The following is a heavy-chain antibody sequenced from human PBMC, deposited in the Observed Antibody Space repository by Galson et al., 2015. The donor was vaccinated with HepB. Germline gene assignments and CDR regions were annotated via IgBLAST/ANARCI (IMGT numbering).Heavy chain of an antibody. D-gene: IGHD6-19*01. CDR3: ARDPLAGRAYYYGMDV. V-gene: IGHV6-1*01. J-gene: IGHJ6*02. CDR1: GDSVSRSGVT. Sequence: CAISGDSVSRSGVTWNWIRQSPSSGLEWLGRTYYRSKWYNDYAVSVKSRITITADTSKNQVSLQLNSVTPEDTAVYCCARDPLAGRAYYYGMDVWGQGTTVTVSS. CDR2: TYYRSKWYN.